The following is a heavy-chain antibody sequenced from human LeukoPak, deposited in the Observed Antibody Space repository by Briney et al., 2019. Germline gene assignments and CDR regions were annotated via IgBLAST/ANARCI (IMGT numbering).Heavy chain of an antibody. CDR2: ISSSGSTI. J-gene: IGHJ5*02. CDR1: GFTFSSYE. D-gene: IGHD2-2*01. V-gene: IGHV3-48*03. CDR3: ARGVPAAIIGNWFDP. Sequence: GGSLRLSCAASGFTFSSYEMNWVRQAPGKGLEWVSYISSSGSTIYYADSVKGRFTISRDNAKNSLYLQMNSLRAEDTAVYYCARGVPAAIIGNWFDPRGQGTLVTVSS.